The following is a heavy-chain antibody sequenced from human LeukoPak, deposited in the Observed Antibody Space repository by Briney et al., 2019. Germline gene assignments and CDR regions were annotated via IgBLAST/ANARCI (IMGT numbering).Heavy chain of an antibody. V-gene: IGHV1-69*01. Sequence: GASVKVSCKASGGTFSSYAISWVRQAPGQGLEWMGGIIPIFGTANYAQKFQGRVTITADESTSTAYMELSSLRSEDTAVYYCARLVGITIFGVVQYYFDYWGQGTLVTVSS. CDR3: ARLVGITIFGVVQYYFDY. CDR2: IIPIFGTA. D-gene: IGHD3-3*01. CDR1: GGTFSSYA. J-gene: IGHJ4*02.